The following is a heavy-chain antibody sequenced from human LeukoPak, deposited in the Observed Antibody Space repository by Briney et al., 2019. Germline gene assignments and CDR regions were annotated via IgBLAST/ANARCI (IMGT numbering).Heavy chain of an antibody. J-gene: IGHJ6*02. D-gene: IGHD3-9*01. CDR3: ARDGRFYYDILTSEAYYYGMDV. V-gene: IGHV1-69*05. Sequence: ASVKVSCKASGGTFSSYAISWVRQAPGQGLEWMGGIIPIFGTANYAQKFQGRVTITTDESTSTAYMELSSLRSEDTAVYYCARDGRFYYDILTSEAYYYGMDVWGQGTTVTVSS. CDR1: GGTFSSYA. CDR2: IIPIFGTA.